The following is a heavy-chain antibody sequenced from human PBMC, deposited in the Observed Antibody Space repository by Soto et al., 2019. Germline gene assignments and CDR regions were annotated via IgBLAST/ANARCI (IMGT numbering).Heavy chain of an antibody. V-gene: IGHV3-48*02. CDR3: ARDHREEQQTTEYFQH. CDR1: GFTFSSYS. J-gene: IGHJ1*01. Sequence: GESLKISCAASGFTFSSYSMNWVRQAPGKGLEWVSYISSSSSTIYYADSVKGRFTISRDNAKNSLYLQMNSLRDEDTAVYYCARDHREEQQTTEYFQHWGQGTLVTVSS. D-gene: IGHD6-13*01. CDR2: ISSSSSTI.